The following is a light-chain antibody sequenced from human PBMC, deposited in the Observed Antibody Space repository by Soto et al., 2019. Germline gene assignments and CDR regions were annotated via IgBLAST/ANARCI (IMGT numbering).Light chain of an antibody. J-gene: IGKJ4*01. V-gene: IGKV3-20*01. CDR3: QQYGSSPLT. CDR2: GAS. Sequence: EIVLTQSPGTLSLSPGERATLSCRASQSVSRSYLAWYQQKPGQAPRLLIYGASSMATGIPDRFSGSGSGTDFTLTISRLEPEDFAVYYCQQYGSSPLTFGGGTKVEIK. CDR1: QSVSRSY.